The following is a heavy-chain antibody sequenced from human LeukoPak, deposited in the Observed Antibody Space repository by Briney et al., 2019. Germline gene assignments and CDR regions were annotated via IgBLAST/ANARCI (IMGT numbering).Heavy chain of an antibody. V-gene: IGHV7-4-1*02. Sequence: ASVMVSCKTSGYIFSIYAIIWVRQAPGQGLEFMGWINSNTGNPTYAQGFTGRFVFSLDTSVSTTYLQVSSLKPGDTAVYYCARDYTVAVGTTTYFQHWGQGTLVTVSS. CDR2: INSNTGNP. CDR3: ARDYTVAVGTTTYFQH. D-gene: IGHD1-26*01. CDR1: GYIFSIYA. J-gene: IGHJ1*01.